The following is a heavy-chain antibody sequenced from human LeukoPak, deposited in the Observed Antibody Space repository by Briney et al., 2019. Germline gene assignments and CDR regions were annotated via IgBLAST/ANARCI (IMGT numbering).Heavy chain of an antibody. D-gene: IGHD3-22*01. CDR1: GFTFSSYG. CDR2: IRYDGSNK. J-gene: IGHJ3*02. V-gene: IGHV3-30*02. CDR3: ARELAYYYDSSAHAFDI. Sequence: GGSLRLSCAASGFTFSSYGMHWVRQAPGKGLEWVAFIRYDGSNKYYADSVKGRFTISRDNSKNSLYLQMNSLRAEDTSVYYCARELAYYYDSSAHAFDIWGQGTMVTVSS.